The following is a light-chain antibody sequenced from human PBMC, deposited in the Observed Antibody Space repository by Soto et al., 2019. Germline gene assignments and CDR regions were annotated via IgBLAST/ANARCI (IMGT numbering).Light chain of an antibody. CDR1: QSVSSN. CDR3: QQYNNWPPEWT. CDR2: GAS. V-gene: IGKV3-15*01. J-gene: IGKJ1*01. Sequence: EIVMTQSPATLSVSPGERATLSCRASQSVSSNLSWYQQKPGQAPRLLIYGASTRATGIPARFSGSGSGTEFTLTIRSLQSEDFAVYYCQQYNNWPPEWTFGQGTKVEIK.